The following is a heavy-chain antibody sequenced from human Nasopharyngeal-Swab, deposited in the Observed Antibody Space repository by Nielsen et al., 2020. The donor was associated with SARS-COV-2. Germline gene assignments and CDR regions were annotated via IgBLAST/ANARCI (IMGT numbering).Heavy chain of an antibody. J-gene: IGHJ1*01. V-gene: IGHV3-30*03. CDR2: IAHDASNE. CDR1: GFTFSSFG. D-gene: IGHD2-2*01. CDR3: ARDLGGGYCTTTNCPGS. Sequence: GESLKISCAASGFTFSSFGMHWARQAPGKGLEWVAFIAHDASNEYYGDSVKGRFSISRDSSKNTLYLQMDSLRGEDTAVYYCARDLGGGYCTTTNCPGSWGQGTLVTVSS.